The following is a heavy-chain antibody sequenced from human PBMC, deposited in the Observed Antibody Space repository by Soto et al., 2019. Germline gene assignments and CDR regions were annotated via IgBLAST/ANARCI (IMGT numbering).Heavy chain of an antibody. J-gene: IGHJ4*02. CDR1: GGSFSGYY. V-gene: IGHV4-34*01. CDR2: INHSGST. Sequence: QVQLQQWGAGLLKPSETLSLTCAVYGGSFSGYYWSWIRQPPGKGLEWIGEINHSGSTNYNPSLKSRVTISVDTSKNQFSLKLSSVTAADTAVYYCARAQNRGSGSSPDYWGQGTLVTVSS. CDR3: ARAQNRGSGSSPDY. D-gene: IGHD3-10*01.